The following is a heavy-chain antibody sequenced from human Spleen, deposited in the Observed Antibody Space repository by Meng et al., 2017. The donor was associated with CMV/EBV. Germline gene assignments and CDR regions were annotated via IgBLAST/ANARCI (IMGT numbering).Heavy chain of an antibody. CDR2: INNGGNSI. V-gene: IGHV3-11*01. CDR1: GFTFNDYY. CDR3: ARASSGWDY. D-gene: IGHD6-19*01. J-gene: IGHJ4*02. Sequence: GESLKISCVASGFTFNDYYMSWIRQAPGKGLECVSYINNGGNSIYYADSVRGRFTISRDNAKNSLYLQMNSLTADDTAVYYCARASSGWDYWGQGALVTVSS.